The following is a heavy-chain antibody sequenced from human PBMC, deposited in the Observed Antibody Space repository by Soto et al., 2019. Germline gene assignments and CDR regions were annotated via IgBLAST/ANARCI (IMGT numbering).Heavy chain of an antibody. CDR1: GFTFSSYW. CDR2: IKQDGSEK. V-gene: IGHV3-7*03. Sequence: EVQLVESGGGLVQPGGSLRLSCAASGFTFSSYWMSWVRQAPGKGLEWVANIKQDGSEKYYVDSVKGRFTISRDNAKNSLYLQMNSLRAEDTAVYYCAREGSVGATGDRAWYDMDVWGQGTTVTVSS. D-gene: IGHD1-26*01. J-gene: IGHJ6*02. CDR3: AREGSVGATGDRAWYDMDV.